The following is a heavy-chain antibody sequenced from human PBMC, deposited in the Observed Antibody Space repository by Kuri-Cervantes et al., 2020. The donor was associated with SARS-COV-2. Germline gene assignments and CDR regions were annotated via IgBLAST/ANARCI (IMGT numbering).Heavy chain of an antibody. D-gene: IGHD3-16*01. CDR2: IKQDGSEK. J-gene: IGHJ6*02. CDR3: ARDLGRGYDYGMDV. CDR1: GFTFSSYW. V-gene: IGHV3-7*01. Sequence: LSLTCAASGFTFSSYWMSWVRQAPGKGLEWVANIKQDGSEKYYVDSVRGRFTISRDNAKNSLYLQMNSLRAEDTAVYYCARDLGRGYDYGMDVWGQGTTVTVSS.